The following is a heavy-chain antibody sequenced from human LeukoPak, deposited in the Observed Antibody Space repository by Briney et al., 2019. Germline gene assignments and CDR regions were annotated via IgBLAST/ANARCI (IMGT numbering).Heavy chain of an antibody. V-gene: IGHV3-21*06. D-gene: IGHD3-16*01. Sequence: SGGSLRLSCAASGFTLSYYTMNWVRLAPGKGLEWVSSIRSSDSYSNYADSVKGRFTISRDNANNSLYLQMSSLRAEDSAVYYCARQGVGVDYWGQGTLVTVSS. J-gene: IGHJ4*02. CDR1: GFTLSYYT. CDR3: ARQGVGVDY. CDR2: IRSSDSYS.